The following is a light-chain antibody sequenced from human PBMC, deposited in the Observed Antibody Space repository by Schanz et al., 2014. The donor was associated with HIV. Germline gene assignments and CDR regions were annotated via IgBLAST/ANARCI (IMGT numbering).Light chain of an antibody. V-gene: IGLV2-14*01. Sequence: QSVLTQPASVSGSPGQSITISCTGTSSDVGGYNYVSWYQHHPGKAPKLMIYEGTKRPSGVSNRFSGSKSVNTASLTISGLQAEDEADYYCCSYTTSDTLVVFGGGTKVTVL. CDR2: EGT. CDR3: CSYTTSDTLVV. CDR1: SSDVGGYNY. J-gene: IGLJ2*01.